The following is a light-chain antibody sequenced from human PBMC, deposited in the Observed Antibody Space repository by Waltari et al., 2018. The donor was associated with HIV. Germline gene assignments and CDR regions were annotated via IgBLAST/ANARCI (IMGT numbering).Light chain of an antibody. CDR3: GTWDSSLNGYYV. V-gene: IGLV1-51*01. CDR1: SSNIGDHY. Sequence: QSVLTQPPSVSAAPGQKVTISCSGSSSNIGDHYVSWYQQLPGSAPKLLIYDNDKRPSGIPDRFSGAKSGTSASLGITRLQTGDEAHYYCGTWDSSLNGYYVFGTGTKVTVL. J-gene: IGLJ1*01. CDR2: DND.